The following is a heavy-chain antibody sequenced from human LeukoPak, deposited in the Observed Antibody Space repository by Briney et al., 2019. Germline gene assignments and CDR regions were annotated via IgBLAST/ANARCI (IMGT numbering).Heavy chain of an antibody. CDR3: ARLPLAVRGVISTFDI. J-gene: IGHJ3*02. CDR2: IYPGDSDT. CDR1: GYSFTSYW. V-gene: IGHV5-51*01. D-gene: IGHD3-10*01. Sequence: GESLKISCKGSGYSFTSYWIGWVRQMPGKGLEWMGIIYPGDSDTRYSPSFQGQVPISADKSISTAYLQWSSLKASDTAMYYCARLPLAVRGVISTFDIWGQGTMVTVSS.